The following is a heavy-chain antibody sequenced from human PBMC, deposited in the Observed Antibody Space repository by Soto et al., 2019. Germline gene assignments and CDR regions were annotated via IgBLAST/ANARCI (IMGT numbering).Heavy chain of an antibody. CDR3: ARHPLRSFRGGAFLPRLVAVAGHFDY. CDR1: GGSISSSSYY. D-gene: IGHD6-19*01. CDR2: SYYSGST. Sequence: QLQLQESGPGLVKPSETLSLTCTVSGGSISSSSYYWGLIRQPPGKGLEWIGSSYYSGSTYYNPSLKSRVTISVDTSMNQFSLKLSSVTAADTAGYYCARHPLRSFRGGAFLPRLVAVAGHFDYWGQGTLVTVSS. V-gene: IGHV4-39*01. J-gene: IGHJ4*02.